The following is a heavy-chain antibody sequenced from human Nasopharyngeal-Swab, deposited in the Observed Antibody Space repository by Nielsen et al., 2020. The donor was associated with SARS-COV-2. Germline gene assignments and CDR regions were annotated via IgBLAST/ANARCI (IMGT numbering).Heavy chain of an antibody. V-gene: IGHV3-30*18. Sequence: GESLKISCAASGFTFSSYGMHWVRQAPGKGLEWVALISDDGSNKYYADSVKGRFTISRDNSKNKLYLQMNSLRAEDTAVYYCAKGGHGDRLDFDYWGQGTLVTVSS. J-gene: IGHJ4*02. CDR3: AKGGHGDRLDFDY. CDR2: ISDDGSNK. CDR1: GFTFSSYG. D-gene: IGHD4-17*01.